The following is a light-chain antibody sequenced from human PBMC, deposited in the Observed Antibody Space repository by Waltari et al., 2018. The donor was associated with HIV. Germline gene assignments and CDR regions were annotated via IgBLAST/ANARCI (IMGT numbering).Light chain of an antibody. V-gene: IGLV10-54*04. Sequence: QAGLTQPPSVSKALGQTATLTCTGDKNNVGFQGAAWLKHHQGHPPKLLSYRGNNRPSGVPGRFPASTSGKTASLNITGLQADDEADYFCSSWDTRLNGWVFGGGTHLTVL. CDR2: RGN. CDR1: KNNVGFQG. J-gene: IGLJ3*02. CDR3: SSWDTRLNGWV.